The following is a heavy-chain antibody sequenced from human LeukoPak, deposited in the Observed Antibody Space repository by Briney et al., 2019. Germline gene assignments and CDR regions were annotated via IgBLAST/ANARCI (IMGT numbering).Heavy chain of an antibody. CDR1: GASISNSAYY. CDR2: VHYSGST. Sequence: SETLSLSCTVSGASISNSAYYWLWIRQPPGEGLECIGTVHYSGSTFYNPSLKSRVNISVDASKNQFSLQLSSVTAADTAVYYCARLFFVIDTWGQGTLVTVSS. J-gene: IGHJ5*02. D-gene: IGHD3-3*01. CDR3: ARLFFVIDT. V-gene: IGHV4-39*01.